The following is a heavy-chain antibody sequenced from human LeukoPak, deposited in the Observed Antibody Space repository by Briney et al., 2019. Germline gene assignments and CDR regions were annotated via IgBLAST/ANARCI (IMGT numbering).Heavy chain of an antibody. CDR2: ISGGGGST. V-gene: IGHV3-23*01. Sequence: GGSLRLSCAASGCTFTSYSMNWVRQAPGKGLEWVSTISGGGGSTYYADSVKGRFTISRDNSKNTLYLQVNGLRAEDTAVYYCAKGGKWDVTPFDYWGQGTLVTVSS. CDR1: GCTFTSYS. CDR3: AKGGKWDVTPFDY. D-gene: IGHD1-26*01. J-gene: IGHJ4*02.